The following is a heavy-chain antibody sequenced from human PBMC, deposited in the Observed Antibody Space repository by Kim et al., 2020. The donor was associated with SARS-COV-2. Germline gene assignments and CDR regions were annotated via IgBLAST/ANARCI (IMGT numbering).Heavy chain of an antibody. Sequence: SETLSLTCAVYGGSFSGYYWSWIRQSPGKGLEWIGEINHSGSTNYNPSLKSRVTISVDTSKKHFSLKLSSVTAAATAVYYCARGTGYSATWPPKNHWFAP. D-gene: IGHD6-13*01. CDR3: ARGTGYSATWPPKNHWFAP. CDR1: GGSFSGYY. CDR2: INHSGST. J-gene: IGHJ5*02. V-gene: IGHV4-34*01.